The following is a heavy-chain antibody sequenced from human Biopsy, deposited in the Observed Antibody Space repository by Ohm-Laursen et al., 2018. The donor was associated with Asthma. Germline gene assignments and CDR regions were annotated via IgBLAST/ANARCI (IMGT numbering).Heavy chain of an antibody. V-gene: IGHV3-30*18. CDR1: GFTVSTNG. CDR2: VSYDGGVV. CDR3: AKRRGYSDLTDFDH. D-gene: IGHD3-3*01. J-gene: IGHJ4*02. Sequence: SLRLSCAASGFTVSTNGMSWVRQPPGKGLEWVAVVSYDGGVVHYADSMKGRFTISRDNAKSTLYLQMNRLRTDDTAAYFCAKRRGYSDLTDFDHWGQGTLVTVSS.